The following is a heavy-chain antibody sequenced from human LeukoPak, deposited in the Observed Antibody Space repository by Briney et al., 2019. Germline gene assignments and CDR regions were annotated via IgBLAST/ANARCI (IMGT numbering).Heavy chain of an antibody. J-gene: IGHJ4*02. V-gene: IGHV4-61*01. CDR2: IYYSGST. CDR1: GDSGASSGSYW. CDR3: ARYSLAPAVAGYSCFDY. D-gene: IGHD6-19*01. Sequence: SETLSLTCDVSGDSGASSGSYWSGWFRQPPGKGLEWIGYIYYSGSTNYNPSLKSRVTISVDTSKNQFSLKLSSVTAADTAVYYCARYSLAPAVAGYSCFDYWGQGTLVTVSS.